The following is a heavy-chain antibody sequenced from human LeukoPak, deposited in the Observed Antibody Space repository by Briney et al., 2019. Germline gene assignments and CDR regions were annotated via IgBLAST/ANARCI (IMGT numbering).Heavy chain of an antibody. V-gene: IGHV4-39*01. D-gene: IGHD3-10*01. CDR3: ATTMVRGVPRN. J-gene: IGHJ4*02. CDR2: IYYSGST. Sequence: PSETLSLTCTVSGGSISSSSYYWSWIRQPPGKGLEWIGSIYYSGSTYYNPSLKSRVTISVDTSKNQFSLKLSSVTAADTAVYYCATTMVRGVPRNWGQGTLVTVSS. CDR1: GGSISSSSYY.